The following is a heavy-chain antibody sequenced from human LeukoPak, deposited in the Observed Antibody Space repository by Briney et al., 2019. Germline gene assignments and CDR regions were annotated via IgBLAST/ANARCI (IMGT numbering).Heavy chain of an antibody. V-gene: IGHV3-30*04. Sequence: GESLRHSCAASGFTFSSYAMHWVRQAPGRGLEWVAVISYDGSNKYYADSVKGRFTISRDNSKNTLYLQMNSLRAEDTAVYYCARDRAYGSGSYSNYYYYYGMDVWGKGTTVTVSS. J-gene: IGHJ6*04. CDR1: GFTFSSYA. CDR3: ARDRAYGSGSYSNYYYYYGMDV. CDR2: ISYDGSNK. D-gene: IGHD3-10*01.